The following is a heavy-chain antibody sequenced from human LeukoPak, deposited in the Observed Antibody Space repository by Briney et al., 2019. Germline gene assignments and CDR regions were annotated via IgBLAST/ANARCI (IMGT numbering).Heavy chain of an antibody. CDR3: ASGGSSSWNYYYYYTDV. Sequence: GASVKVSCKASGYTFTSYYMHWVRQPPGQGLEWMGIINPSGGSTSYAQKFQGRVTMTRDMSTSTVYMELSSLRSEDTAVYYCASGGSSSWNYYYYYTDVWGKGTTVTVSS. D-gene: IGHD6-13*01. CDR2: INPSGGST. CDR1: GYTFTSYY. V-gene: IGHV1-46*01. J-gene: IGHJ6*03.